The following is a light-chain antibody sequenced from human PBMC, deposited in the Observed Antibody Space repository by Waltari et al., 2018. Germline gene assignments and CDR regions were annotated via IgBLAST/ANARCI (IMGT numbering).Light chain of an antibody. CDR1: QNINSW. Sequence: DIQMTQSPSTLSASVGDRVTITCRASQNINSWLAWYQQKPGKAPKLLIYKASSLETGVPSRFSGSESGTEFTLTINSLQPDDFATYYCQQSYSTPPEWTFGQGTKVEIK. CDR3: QQSYSTPPEWT. V-gene: IGKV1-5*03. J-gene: IGKJ1*01. CDR2: KAS.